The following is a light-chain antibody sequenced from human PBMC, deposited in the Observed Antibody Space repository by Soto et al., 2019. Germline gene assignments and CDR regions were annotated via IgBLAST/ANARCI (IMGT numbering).Light chain of an antibody. J-gene: IGKJ5*01. Sequence: DIVMTQAPATRAVSQGGRGTLSCMCSQSVSSNLAWYQQKPGQAPRLLIYGAYTRATGIPARFSGSGSGTEFTLTISRLKSEDFAVYYCQQRSNWPPITCGQGTRREIK. CDR2: GAY. V-gene: IGKV3-15*01. CDR3: QQRSNWPPIT. CDR1: QSVSSN.